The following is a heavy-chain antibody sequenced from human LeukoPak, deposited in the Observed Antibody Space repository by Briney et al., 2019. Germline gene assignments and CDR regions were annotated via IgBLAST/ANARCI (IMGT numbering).Heavy chain of an antibody. D-gene: IGHD6-19*01. Sequence: PTETLSLTCTVSDDSVSSSRYYWTWSRQPPGKGLEWIGYIYHGSATYNPSLESRVTLSMDTSKNQYSLKMTSVTAADTAVYYCAREGRRQWLVSGALDSWGQGTTVTVSS. CDR2: IYHGSA. CDR3: AREGRRQWLVSGALDS. J-gene: IGHJ6*02. V-gene: IGHV4-61*01. CDR1: DDSVSSSRYY.